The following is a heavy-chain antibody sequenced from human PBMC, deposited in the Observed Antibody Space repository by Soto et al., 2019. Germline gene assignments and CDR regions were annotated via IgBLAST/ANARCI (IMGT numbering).Heavy chain of an antibody. CDR1: GFTFSSYD. CDR3: AKDIREYGSGWTYFDN. V-gene: IGHV3-13*04. Sequence: GSLRLSCSASGFTFSSYDMHWVRQGPGKGLEWVSAIGTAGDTNYAGTVKGRFTISRENAKNSLYLQMNSLRAGDTAIYFCAKDIREYGSGWTYFDNWGQGTLVTVSS. D-gene: IGHD6-19*01. CDR2: IGTAGDT. J-gene: IGHJ4*02.